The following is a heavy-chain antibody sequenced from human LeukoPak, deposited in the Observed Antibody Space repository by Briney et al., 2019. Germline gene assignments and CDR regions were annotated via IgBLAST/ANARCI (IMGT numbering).Heavy chain of an antibody. CDR1: GGSFSDYY. CDR2: INHSGST. Sequence: KPSETLSLTCAVYGGSFSDYYWSWIRQPPGKGLEWIGEINHSGSTNYNPSLKSRVTISVDTSKNQFSLKLSSVTAADTAAYHCARHWRGLPWLRFDPWGQGTLVTVSS. V-gene: IGHV4-34*01. CDR3: ARHWRGLPWLRFDP. J-gene: IGHJ5*02. D-gene: IGHD1-26*01.